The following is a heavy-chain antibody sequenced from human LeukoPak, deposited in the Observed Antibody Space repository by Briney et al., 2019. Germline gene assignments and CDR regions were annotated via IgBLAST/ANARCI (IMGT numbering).Heavy chain of an antibody. J-gene: IGHJ5*02. CDR2: INAGNGNT. Sequence: GASVKVSCKASGYTFTSYAMHWVRQAPGQRLEWMGWINAGNGNTKYSQKFQGRVTITRDTSASTAYMELSSLRSEDTAVYYCARGVSEGSSWYFNWFDPWGQGTLVTVSS. V-gene: IGHV1-3*01. CDR3: ARGVSEGSSWYFNWFDP. CDR1: GYTFTSYA. D-gene: IGHD6-13*01.